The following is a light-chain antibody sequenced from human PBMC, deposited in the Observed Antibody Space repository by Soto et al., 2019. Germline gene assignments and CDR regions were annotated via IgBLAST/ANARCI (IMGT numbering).Light chain of an antibody. Sequence: QSVLTQPPSVSAAPGQKVTISCSGSSSNIGKNYVSWYQHLPGTAPKLLIYENNKRPSGIPDRFSGSKSGTSATLGITGLQTGYDADCYCGTWDSSLSAGVFGTGTKSPT. CDR2: ENN. CDR3: GTWDSSLSAGV. V-gene: IGLV1-51*02. J-gene: IGLJ1*01. CDR1: SSNIGKNY.